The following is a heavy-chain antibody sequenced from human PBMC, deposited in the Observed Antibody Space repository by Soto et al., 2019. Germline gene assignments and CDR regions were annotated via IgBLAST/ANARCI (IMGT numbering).Heavy chain of an antibody. D-gene: IGHD7-27*01. J-gene: IGHJ4*02. Sequence: EVQLLESGGGLVQPGGSLRLSCAASGFTFSNYAMSWVREAPGKGLEWVSVIGFAGGVTYYADSVKGRFTVSRDNSKNTLYLQMNSLRAEDTAVYYCAKDRRSPGDETFDYWCQGTLVTVSS. CDR3: AKDRRSPGDETFDY. CDR1: GFTFSNYA. V-gene: IGHV3-23*01. CDR2: IGFAGGVT.